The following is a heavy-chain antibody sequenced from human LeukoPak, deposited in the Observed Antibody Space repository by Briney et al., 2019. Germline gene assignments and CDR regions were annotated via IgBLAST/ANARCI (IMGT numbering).Heavy chain of an antibody. D-gene: IGHD5-18*01. CDR1: GYTFNAYY. CDR3: ARGHSVAFDI. CDR2: INPNSGGS. Sequence: ASVKFSCKTSGYTFNAYYMHWVRQAPGQGLEWMGWINPNSGGSNYAQKFQGRVTMTSDTSINTAYMELSRLISDDTAVYYCARGHSVAFDIWGQGTMVTVSS. V-gene: IGHV1-2*02. J-gene: IGHJ3*02.